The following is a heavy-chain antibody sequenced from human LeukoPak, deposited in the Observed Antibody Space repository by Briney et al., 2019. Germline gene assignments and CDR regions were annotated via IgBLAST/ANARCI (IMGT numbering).Heavy chain of an antibody. CDR2: IKQDGSEK. CDR3: ARDTLGSGWYRSFDY. D-gene: IGHD6-19*01. CDR1: GFTFSSYW. J-gene: IGHJ4*02. Sequence: TGGSLRLSCAASGFTFSSYWMSWVRQAPGKGLEWVANIKQDGSEKYYVDSVKGRFTISRDNAKNSLYLQMNSLRAEDTAVYYCARDTLGSGWYRSFDYWGQGTLVTVSS. V-gene: IGHV3-7*01.